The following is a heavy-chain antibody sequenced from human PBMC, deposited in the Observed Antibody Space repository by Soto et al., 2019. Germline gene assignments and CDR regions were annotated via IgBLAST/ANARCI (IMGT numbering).Heavy chain of an antibody. CDR3: ARTLWSGYLGTEPNGLDV. CDR2: INPSGGST. Sequence: ASVKVSCKASGYTFTSYYMHWVRQAPGQGLEWMGIINPSGGSTSYAQKFQGRVTMTRDTSTSTVYMELSSLRSEDTAVYYCARTLWSGYLGTEPNGLDVWGQGATVTVSS. D-gene: IGHD3-3*01. CDR1: GYTFTSYY. J-gene: IGHJ6*02. V-gene: IGHV1-46*01.